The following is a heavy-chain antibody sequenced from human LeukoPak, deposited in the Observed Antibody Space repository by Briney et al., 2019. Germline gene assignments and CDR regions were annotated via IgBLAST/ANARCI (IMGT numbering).Heavy chain of an antibody. CDR1: GGSISSSSYY. D-gene: IGHD2-2*01. J-gene: IGHJ5*02. V-gene: IGHV4-39*01. CDR3: ARHLKTVVPAAIGWFDP. CDR2: IYYSGST. Sequence: KSSETLSLTCTVSGGSISSSSYYWGWIRQPPGKGLEWIGSIYYSGSTYYNPSLKSRVTISVDTSKNQFSLKLSSVTAADTAVYYCARHLKTVVPAAIGWFDPWGQGTLDTVPS.